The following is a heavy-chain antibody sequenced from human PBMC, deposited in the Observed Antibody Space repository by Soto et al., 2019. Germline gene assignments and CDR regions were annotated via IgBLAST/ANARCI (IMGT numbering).Heavy chain of an antibody. CDR1: GFTFSSYW. V-gene: IGHV3-74*01. J-gene: IGHJ4*02. CDR2: INSDGSST. CDR3: ARVRLEYSNKPYFFDN. Sequence: PGGSLRLSCAASGFTFSSYWMHWVRQAPGKGLVWVSRINSDGSSTSYADSVKGRFTISRDNAKNTLYLQMKTLRAEDTGVYYCARVRLEYSNKPYFFDNWGRGTQVTVSS. D-gene: IGHD4-4*01.